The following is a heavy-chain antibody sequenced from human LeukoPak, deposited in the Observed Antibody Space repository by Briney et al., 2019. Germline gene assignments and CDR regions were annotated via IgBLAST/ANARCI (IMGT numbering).Heavy chain of an antibody. CDR2: ISWNSDSI. CDR1: GFTFGDYA. J-gene: IGHJ3*02. CDR3: AATLDVFDI. Sequence: GGSLRLSCAASGFTFGDYAMHWVRHAPGKGLEWVSGISWNSDSIGYADSVKGRFTISRDNAKNSLYLQMNSLRAEDTAVYYCAATLDVFDIWGQGTMVTVSS. V-gene: IGHV3-9*01. D-gene: IGHD2-15*01.